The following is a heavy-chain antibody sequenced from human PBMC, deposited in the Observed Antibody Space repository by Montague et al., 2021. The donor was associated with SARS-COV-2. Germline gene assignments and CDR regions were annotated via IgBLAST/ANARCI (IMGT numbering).Heavy chain of an antibody. CDR2: INHGGST. J-gene: IGHJ6*03. CDR3: ARLRDGVVPSPILGVGPYYSYYYMDV. D-gene: IGHD3-10*01. CDR1: GTSFSGYY. Sequence: SETLSLTCAVHGTSFSGYYWNWIRQPPGKGLEWIGEINHGGSTKYSPSLKSRLTISAGTSENQFSLKLTSVAAADTAVYYCARLRDGVVPSPILGVGPYYSYYYMDVWGRGTTVTVSS. V-gene: IGHV4-34*01.